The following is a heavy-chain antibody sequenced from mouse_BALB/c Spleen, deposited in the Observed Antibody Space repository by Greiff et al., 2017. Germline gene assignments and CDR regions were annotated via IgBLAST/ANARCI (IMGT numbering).Heavy chain of an antibody. D-gene: IGHD2-14*01. CDR3: ARGGYYRYGDAMDY. CDR2: IYPGDGDT. J-gene: IGHJ4*01. Sequence: QVQLKESGAELARPGASVKLSCKASGYTFTSYWMQWVKQRPVQGLEWIGAIYPGDGDTRYTQKFKGKATLTADKSSSTAYMQLSSLASEDSAVYYCARGGYYRYGDAMDYWGQGTSVTVSS. V-gene: IGHV1-87*01. CDR1: GYTFTSYW.